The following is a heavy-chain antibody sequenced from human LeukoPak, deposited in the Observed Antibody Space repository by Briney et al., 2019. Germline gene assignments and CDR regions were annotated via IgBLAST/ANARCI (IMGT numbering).Heavy chain of an antibody. V-gene: IGHV4-39*07. J-gene: IGHJ5*02. Sequence: SETLSLTCTVSGGSISSSSYYWGWIRQPPGKGLEWIGSIYYSGSTYYNPSLKSRVTISVDTSKNQFSLKLSSVTAADTAVYYCARDLKVDEVATITDWFDPWGQGTLVTVSS. D-gene: IGHD5-12*01. CDR3: ARDLKVDEVATITDWFDP. CDR2: IYYSGST. CDR1: GGSISSSSYY.